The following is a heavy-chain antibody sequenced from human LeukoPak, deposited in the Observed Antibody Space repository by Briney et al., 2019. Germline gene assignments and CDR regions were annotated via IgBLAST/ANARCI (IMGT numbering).Heavy chain of an antibody. CDR1: GGSISSGSYY. Sequence: PSETLSLTSTVSGGSISSGSYYRSWIRQPAGKGLEWIGYIYYSGSTSYTPSLKSRVTLSVDTFRNQFSLKLTSVTAADTAIYYCAKSDYYGASDYWGQGTLVTVSS. CDR3: AKSDYYGASDY. J-gene: IGHJ4*02. D-gene: IGHD3-10*01. CDR2: IYYSGST. V-gene: IGHV4-61*10.